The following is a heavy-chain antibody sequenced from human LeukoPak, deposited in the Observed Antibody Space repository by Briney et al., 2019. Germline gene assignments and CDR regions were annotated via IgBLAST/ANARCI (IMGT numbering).Heavy chain of an antibody. Sequence: GGSLRLSCAASGFTFSSYSMNWVRQAPGKGLEWVSAISGSGGSTYYADSVKGRFTISRDNPKSTLYLQMNSLRAEDTAVYYCAKVLAGSYYYMDVWGKGTTVTVSS. CDR1: GFTFSSYS. CDR3: AKVLAGSYYYMDV. J-gene: IGHJ6*03. V-gene: IGHV3-23*01. D-gene: IGHD2-15*01. CDR2: ISGSGGST.